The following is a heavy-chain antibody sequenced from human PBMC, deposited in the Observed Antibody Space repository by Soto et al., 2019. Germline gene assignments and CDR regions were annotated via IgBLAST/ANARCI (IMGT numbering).Heavy chain of an antibody. D-gene: IGHD3-9*01. CDR1: GYTFTSYD. Sequence: QVQLVQSGAEVKKPGASVKVSCKASGYTFTSYDINWVRQATGQGLEWMGWMNPNSGNTGYAQKFQGRVTMTRNTSISTAYMELSSLRSEDTAVYYCARAPVYYDILTGYQNWFDPWGHGTLVTVSS. CDR3: ARAPVYYDILTGYQNWFDP. CDR2: MNPNSGNT. J-gene: IGHJ5*02. V-gene: IGHV1-8*01.